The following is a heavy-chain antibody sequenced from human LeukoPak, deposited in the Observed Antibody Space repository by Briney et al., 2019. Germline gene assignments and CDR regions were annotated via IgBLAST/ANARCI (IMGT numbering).Heavy chain of an antibody. D-gene: IGHD2-15*01. CDR3: AKGDVVVVPELGYFDY. J-gene: IGHJ4*02. CDR1: GFTFSSYA. Sequence: PGGSLRLSCAASGFTFSSYAMSWVRQAPGKGLEWVSAISGSGGSTYYADSVKGRFAISRDNSKNTLYLQMNSLRAEDTAVYYCAKGDVVVVPELGYFDYWGQGTLVTVSS. CDR2: ISGSGGST. V-gene: IGHV3-23*01.